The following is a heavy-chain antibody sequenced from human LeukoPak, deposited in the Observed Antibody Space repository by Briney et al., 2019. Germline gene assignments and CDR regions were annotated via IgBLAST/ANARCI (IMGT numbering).Heavy chain of an antibody. CDR1: GFTFSSYS. D-gene: IGHD3-10*01. CDR3: ARTGRGVIYYFDY. V-gene: IGHV3-21*01. CDR2: ISSSSSYI. J-gene: IGHJ4*02. Sequence: GGSLRLSCAASGFTFSSYSMNWVRQAPGKGLEWVSSISSSSSYIYYADAVKGRFTISRDNAKNPLYLQMNSLRAEDTAVYYCARTGRGVIYYFDYWGQGTLVTVSS.